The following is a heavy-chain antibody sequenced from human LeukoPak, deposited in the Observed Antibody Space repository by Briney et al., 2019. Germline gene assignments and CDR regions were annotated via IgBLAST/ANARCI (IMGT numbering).Heavy chain of an antibody. J-gene: IGHJ5*02. CDR1: GGSISSGGYY. Sequence: SETLSLTCTVSGGSISSGGYYWSWIRQHPGKGLEWIGYIYYSVSTYYNPSLKSRVTISVDTSKNQFSLKLSSVTAADTAVYYCARGEWLARSVGYWFDPWGQGTLVTVSS. D-gene: IGHD6-19*01. V-gene: IGHV4-31*03. CDR2: IYYSVST. CDR3: ARGEWLARSVGYWFDP.